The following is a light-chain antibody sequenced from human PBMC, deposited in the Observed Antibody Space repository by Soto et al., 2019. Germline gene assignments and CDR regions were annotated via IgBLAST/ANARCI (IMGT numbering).Light chain of an antibody. CDR3: QHRSNWPLIT. V-gene: IGKV3-11*01. J-gene: IGKJ5*01. CDR2: DAS. Sequence: EIVLTQSPGTGSLSPLEIATLCFMASQSIRTFLGWYQQKPGQAPRLLIYDASNRATGIPARFSGSGSGTDFTLTISSLEPEDFAVYYCQHRSNWPLITFGQGTRLEIK. CDR1: QSIRTF.